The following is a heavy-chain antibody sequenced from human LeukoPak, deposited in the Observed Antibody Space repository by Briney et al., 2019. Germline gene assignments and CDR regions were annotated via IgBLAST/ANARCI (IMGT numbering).Heavy chain of an antibody. D-gene: IGHD3-3*01. J-gene: IGHJ4*02. V-gene: IGHV4-39*07. CDR3: TREPPNYESLICYYDLNNY. Sequence: SETLSLTCTVSGGSISSGSYYWGWIRQPPGEGLEWIGSIYYSGSSFYNPSLKSRVTISIDTSKNQFSLKLNSVTAADTAVYFCTREPPNYESLICYYDLNNYWGQGTLVTVSS. CDR1: GGSISSGSYY. CDR2: IYYSGSS.